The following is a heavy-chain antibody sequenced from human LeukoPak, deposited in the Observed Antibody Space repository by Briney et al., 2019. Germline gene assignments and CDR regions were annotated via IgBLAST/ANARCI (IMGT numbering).Heavy chain of an antibody. D-gene: IGHD6-19*01. V-gene: IGHV3-23*01. Sequence: PGGSLRLSRVACGFSFSSYAMSWVRQSPAKGLEWVSAFSGGASRTYYVDSVKGRFTISRDNSKNTLYLQMNSLSVENTAVYYCAKKRRPVAGTDLFDYWGQGALVTVSS. CDR2: FSGGASRT. CDR3: AKKRRPVAGTDLFDY. CDR1: GFSFSSYA. J-gene: IGHJ4*02.